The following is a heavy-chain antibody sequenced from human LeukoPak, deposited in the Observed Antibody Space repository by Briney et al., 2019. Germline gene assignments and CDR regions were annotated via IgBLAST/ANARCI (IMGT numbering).Heavy chain of an antibody. J-gene: IGHJ4*02. CDR1: GFTFSSYA. D-gene: IGHD3-22*01. Sequence: PGGSLRLSCAASGFTFSSYAMSWVRQAPGKGLEWVSATSDSGSKTYYADSVKGRFTISRDNSKNTLYLQMNSLRAEDTAVYYCARENYYDSSGYCAFVDYWGQGTLVTVSS. CDR3: ARENYYDSSGYCAFVDY. CDR2: TSDSGSKT. V-gene: IGHV3-23*01.